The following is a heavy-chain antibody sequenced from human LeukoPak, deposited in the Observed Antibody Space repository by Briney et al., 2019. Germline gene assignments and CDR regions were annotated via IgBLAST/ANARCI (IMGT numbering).Heavy chain of an antibody. V-gene: IGHV1-69*05. D-gene: IGHD2-2*01. CDR2: IIPIFGTA. Sequence: ASVTVSFTASGGTFSSYAISWVRQAPGQGGGWMGGIIPIFGTANYAQKFQGRVTITTDESTSTAYMELSRLRSEDTAGYYCAILRGDQDNVLVPAATEGGDYWGQGTLVTVSS. J-gene: IGHJ4*02. CDR1: GGTFSSYA. CDR3: AILRGDQDNVLVPAATEGGDY.